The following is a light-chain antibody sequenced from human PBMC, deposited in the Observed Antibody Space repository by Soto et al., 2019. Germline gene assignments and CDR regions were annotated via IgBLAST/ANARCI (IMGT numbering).Light chain of an antibody. CDR1: QSVSSY. CDR2: DAS. CDR3: QQRSNWPMYT. J-gene: IGKJ2*01. Sequence: EIVMTQSPDILSVSPGERATLSCRASQSVSSYLAWYQQKPGQAPRLLIYDASNRATGIPARFSGSGSGTDFTLTISSLEPEDFAVYYCQQRSNWPMYTFGQGTKLEIK. V-gene: IGKV3-11*01.